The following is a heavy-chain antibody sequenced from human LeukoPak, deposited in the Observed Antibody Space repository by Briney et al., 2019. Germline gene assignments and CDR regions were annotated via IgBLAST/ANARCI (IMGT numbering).Heavy chain of an antibody. CDR1: GGTFSSYA. J-gene: IGHJ6*02. D-gene: IGHD2-2*01. Sequence: SVKVSCKASGGTFSSYAISWVRQAPGQGLEWMGRIIPILGIANYAQKFQGRVTITADKSTSTAYMELSSLRSEDTAVYYCARVGYCSSTSCSTNLYYYYYGMDVWGQGTTVTVSS. CDR2: IIPILGIA. CDR3: ARVGYCSSTSCSTNLYYYYYGMDV. V-gene: IGHV1-69*04.